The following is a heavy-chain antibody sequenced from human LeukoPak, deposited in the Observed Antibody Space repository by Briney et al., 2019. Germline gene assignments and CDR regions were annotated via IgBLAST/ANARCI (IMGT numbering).Heavy chain of an antibody. CDR3: ARGPSGRTFGGGRGLFDY. V-gene: IGHV3-21*01. CDR2: ISSSSSYI. CDR1: GFTFSNYI. J-gene: IGHJ4*02. Sequence: PGGSLRLSCAASGFTFSNYIMNWVRQAPGKGLEWVSSISSSSSYIYYADSVKGRFTISRDNAKNPLYLQMNSLRAEDTAVYYCARGPSGRTFGGGRGLFDYWGQGTLVTVSS. D-gene: IGHD3-16*01.